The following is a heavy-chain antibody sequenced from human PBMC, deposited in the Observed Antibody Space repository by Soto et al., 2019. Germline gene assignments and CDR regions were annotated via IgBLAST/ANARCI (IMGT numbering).Heavy chain of an antibody. D-gene: IGHD4-17*01. J-gene: IGHJ6*02. CDR1: GFSLSTSGMC. V-gene: IGHV2-70*01. Sequence: SGPTLVNPPQTLTLTCTFSGFSLSTSGMCVSWIRQPPGKALEWLALIDWDDDKYYSTSLKTRLTISKDTSKNQVVLTMTNMDPVDTATYYCARMIPPYGYYGMDVWGQGTTVTVSS. CDR2: IDWDDDK. CDR3: ARMIPPYGYYGMDV.